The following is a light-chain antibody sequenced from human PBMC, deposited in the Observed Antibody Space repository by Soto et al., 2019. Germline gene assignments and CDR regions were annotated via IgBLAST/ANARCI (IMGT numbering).Light chain of an antibody. CDR2: SAS. CDR3: HQYNHWLTWT. CDR1: QSVSSK. V-gene: IGKV3-15*01. Sequence: IVMAHSPATLSLSPGQIATLSFRASQSVSSKLAWYQQRPVQSPRLLIYSASTRATGIPARFSGSGSGTEFTLTISSLQSEDFAVYYCHQYNHWLTWTFGQGTKVDIK. J-gene: IGKJ1*01.